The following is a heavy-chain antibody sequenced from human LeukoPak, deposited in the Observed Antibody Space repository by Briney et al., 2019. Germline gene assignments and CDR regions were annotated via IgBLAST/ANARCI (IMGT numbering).Heavy chain of an antibody. CDR3: ARAYYYDSSGYAEYFQH. J-gene: IGHJ1*01. Sequence: ASVKVSCKASGYTFTGYYMHWVRQAPGQGLEWMGWFNPNSGGTNYAQKFQGRVTMTRDTSISTAYMELSRLRSDDTAVYYCARAYYYDSSGYAEYFQHWGQGTLVTVSS. V-gene: IGHV1-2*02. CDR1: GYTFTGYY. D-gene: IGHD3-22*01. CDR2: FNPNSGGT.